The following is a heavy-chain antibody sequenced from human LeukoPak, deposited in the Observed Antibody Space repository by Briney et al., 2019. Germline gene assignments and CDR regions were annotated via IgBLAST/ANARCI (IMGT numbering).Heavy chain of an antibody. CDR3: ARSGITVTTMDNWWFGDWFDP. CDR2: INAGNGNT. Sequence: ASVKVSCKASGYTFTSYAMHWVRQAPGQRLEWMGWINAGNGNTKYSQKFQGRVTITRDTSASTAYMELSSLRSEDTAVYYCARSGITVTTMDNWWFGDWFDPWGQGTLVTVSS. D-gene: IGHD4-17*01. CDR1: GYTFTSYA. J-gene: IGHJ5*02. V-gene: IGHV1-3*01.